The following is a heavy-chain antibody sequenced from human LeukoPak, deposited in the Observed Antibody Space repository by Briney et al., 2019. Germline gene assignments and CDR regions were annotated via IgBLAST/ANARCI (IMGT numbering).Heavy chain of an antibody. CDR3: AKVDDSSGYYPQD. CDR1: GFTFSSYG. Sequence: GGSLRLSCAASGFTFSSYGMHWVSQAPGKGLEWVAIIWYDGSNKYYADSVKGRFTISRDNSKNTLYLQMNSLRAEDTAVYYCAKVDDSSGYYPQDWGQGTLVTVSS. CDR2: IWYDGSNK. D-gene: IGHD3-22*01. V-gene: IGHV3-33*06. J-gene: IGHJ4*02.